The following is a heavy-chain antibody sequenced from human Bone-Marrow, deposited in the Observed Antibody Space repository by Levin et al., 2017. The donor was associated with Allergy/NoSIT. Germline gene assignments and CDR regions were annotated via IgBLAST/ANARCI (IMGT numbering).Heavy chain of an antibody. CDR2: INSNSAYI. D-gene: IGHD6-6*01. V-gene: IGHV3-21*04. CDR1: GVTRNNYT. Sequence: PGGSLRLSCAVSGVTRNNYTLTWARQPPGKGLEWVSSINSNSAYIHYGDSVKGRFTISRDNSKKLLFLQMNSLRDEDTATYYCASRLTASGGLDIWGHGTTVTVSS. CDR3: ASRLTASGGLDI. J-gene: IGHJ6*02.